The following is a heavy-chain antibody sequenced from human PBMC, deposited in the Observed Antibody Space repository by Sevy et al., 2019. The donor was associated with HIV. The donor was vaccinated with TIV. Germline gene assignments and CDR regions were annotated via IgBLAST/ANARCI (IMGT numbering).Heavy chain of an antibody. V-gene: IGHV1-24*01. J-gene: IGHJ4*02. Sequence: ASVKLSCKVPRYTLSEVSMHWVRQAPGKGLEWMGGFVPEDGKIVYAQKFQGRVTVAEDTLTDTAYLEVTNLRSEDTATYFCVIGDTPRLTGSGTRLKDQSLNYFEFWGQGTLVTVSS. CDR1: RYTLSEVS. D-gene: IGHD3-16*02. CDR3: VIGDTPRLTGSGTRLKDQSLNYFEF. CDR2: FVPEDGKI.